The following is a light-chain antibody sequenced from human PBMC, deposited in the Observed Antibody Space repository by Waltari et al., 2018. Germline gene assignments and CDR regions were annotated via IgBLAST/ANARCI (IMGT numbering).Light chain of an antibody. V-gene: IGKV3-15*01. CDR3: QQYNNLPPLYT. J-gene: IGKJ2*01. CDR2: ETS. CDR1: QSISTN. Sequence: EIVMTQSPATLSMSPGERATLSCRASQSISTNLAWYQQRPGQAPRLLIYETSTRATGIPVKFSGSGSGTEFTLTISDLQPEDFAVYYCQQYNNLPPLYTFGQGTKLDIK.